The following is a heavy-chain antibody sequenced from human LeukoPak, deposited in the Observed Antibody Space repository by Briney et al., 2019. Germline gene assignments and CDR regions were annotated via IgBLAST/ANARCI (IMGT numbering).Heavy chain of an antibody. CDR2: IWYDGSNK. CDR3: AKDQKEAARPEYYFDY. D-gene: IGHD6-6*01. J-gene: IGHJ4*02. Sequence: GRSLRLSCAASGFTFSSYGMHWVRQAPGKGLEWVAVIWYDGSNKYYADSVKGRFTISRDNSKNTPYLQMNNLRAEDTAVYYCAKDQKEAARPEYYFDYWGQGTLVTVSS. CDR1: GFTFSSYG. V-gene: IGHV3-33*06.